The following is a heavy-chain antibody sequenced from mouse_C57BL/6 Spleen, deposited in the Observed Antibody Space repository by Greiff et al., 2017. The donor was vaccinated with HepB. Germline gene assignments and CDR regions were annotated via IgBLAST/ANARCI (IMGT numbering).Heavy chain of an antibody. V-gene: IGHV1-72*01. CDR3: AREGAIYYDYDGVFDY. CDR2: IDPNSGGT. J-gene: IGHJ2*01. CDR1: GYTFTSYW. Sequence: VQLQQSGAELVKPGASVKLSCKASGYTFTSYWMHWVKQRPGRGLEWIGRIDPNSGGTKYNEKFKSKATLTVDKPSSTAYMQLSSLTSEDSAVYYCAREGAIYYDYDGVFDYWGQGTTLTVSS. D-gene: IGHD2-4*01.